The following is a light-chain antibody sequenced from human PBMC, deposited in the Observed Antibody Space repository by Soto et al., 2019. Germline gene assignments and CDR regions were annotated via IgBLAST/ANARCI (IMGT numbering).Light chain of an antibody. V-gene: IGKV1-5*03. Sequence: DIQMTQSPSTLSASMGDRVTVTCRASQSISVWLAWYQQKPGKAPNLLIYQASRLESGVPSRFSGSGSGTEFTLTISSLQPDDFATYYCQHYNSYSEAFGQGTKVDIK. J-gene: IGKJ1*01. CDR2: QAS. CDR1: QSISVW. CDR3: QHYNSYSEA.